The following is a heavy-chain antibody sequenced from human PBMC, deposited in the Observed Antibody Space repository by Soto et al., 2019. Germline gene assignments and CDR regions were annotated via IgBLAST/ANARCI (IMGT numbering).Heavy chain of an antibody. V-gene: IGHV3-30*03. Sequence: QVQLVESGGGVVQPGRSLRLSCAASGFTFSSYGMHWVRQAPGKGLEWVAVISYDGRNKVYADSVKGRFTLSRDNSKDTLSLQIHSLRPEDTAVYYCARGAEHQLLSRDYFYGMDVWGQGTTVSVSS. J-gene: IGHJ6*02. D-gene: IGHD1-1*01. CDR2: ISYDGRNK. CDR3: ARGAEHQLLSRDYFYGMDV. CDR1: GFTFSSYG.